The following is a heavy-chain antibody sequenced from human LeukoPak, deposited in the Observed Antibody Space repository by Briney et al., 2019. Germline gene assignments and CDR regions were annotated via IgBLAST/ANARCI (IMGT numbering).Heavy chain of an antibody. J-gene: IGHJ3*02. CDR1: VYTFTSYD. Sequence: ASVKVSCKASVYTFTSYDINWVRPATGQGLEWMGWMNPNSGNTGYAQKFQGRVTMTRNTSISTAYMELSSLRSEDTAVYYCAIDYYDSRGAFDIWGQGTMVTVSS. CDR2: MNPNSGNT. CDR3: AIDYYDSRGAFDI. V-gene: IGHV1-8*01. D-gene: IGHD3-22*01.